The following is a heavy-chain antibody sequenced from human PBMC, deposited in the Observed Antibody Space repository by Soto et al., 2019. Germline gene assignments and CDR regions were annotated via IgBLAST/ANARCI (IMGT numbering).Heavy chain of an antibody. CDR1: GYTFTCYY. D-gene: IGHD3-3*01. Sequence: GASVKVSCKASGYTFTCYYMHWVRQAPGQGLEWMGWINPNSGGTNYAQKFQGWVTMTRDTSISTAYMELSRLRSDDTAVYYCARDRNDFWRRYCDYWGQGTLVTVSS. CDR2: INPNSGGT. V-gene: IGHV1-2*04. CDR3: ARDRNDFWRRYCDY. J-gene: IGHJ4*02.